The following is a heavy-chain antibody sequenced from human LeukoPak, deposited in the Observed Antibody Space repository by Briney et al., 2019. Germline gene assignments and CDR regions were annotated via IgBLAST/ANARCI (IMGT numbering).Heavy chain of an antibody. CDR1: GYIFTNYY. Sequence: ASVKVSCKASGYIFTNYYIHWVRQAPGQGLEWMGLINPGNHRTNYAQRFQGRVTMTRDMSTSTVYMELSSLRSEDTAVFYCARGVHVRKYDSNENCFDSWGQGTLVTVSS. D-gene: IGHD3-22*01. V-gene: IGHV1-46*01. CDR3: ARGVHVRKYDSNENCFDS. J-gene: IGHJ5*01. CDR2: INPGNHRT.